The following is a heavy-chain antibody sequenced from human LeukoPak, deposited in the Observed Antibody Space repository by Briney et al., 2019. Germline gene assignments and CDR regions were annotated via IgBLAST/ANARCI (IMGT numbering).Heavy chain of an antibody. Sequence: ASVEVSCKASGYTFTSYDINWVRQATGQGLEWMGWMNPNSGNTGYAQKFQGRVTMTRITSISTAYMELSSLRSEDTAVYYCARGASPQWLVQGGYWYFDLWGRGTLVTVSS. V-gene: IGHV1-8*01. CDR2: MNPNSGNT. D-gene: IGHD6-19*01. J-gene: IGHJ2*01. CDR1: GYTFTSYD. CDR3: ARGASPQWLVQGGYWYFDL.